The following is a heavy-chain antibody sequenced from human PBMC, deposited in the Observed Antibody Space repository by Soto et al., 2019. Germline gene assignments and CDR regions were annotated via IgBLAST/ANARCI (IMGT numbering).Heavy chain of an antibody. CDR2: IYWDDDK. Sequence: QITLKESGPTLVKPTQTLTLTCTFSGFSLSTSGVGVGWIRQPPGKALERLALIYWDDDKRYSPSLKSRLTITKDTSKNQVVLTMTNMDPVDTATYYCAHRRGIVVVPAAPSPFDYWGQGTLVTVSS. CDR3: AHRRGIVVVPAAPSPFDY. J-gene: IGHJ4*02. CDR1: GFSLSTSGVG. D-gene: IGHD2-2*01. V-gene: IGHV2-5*02.